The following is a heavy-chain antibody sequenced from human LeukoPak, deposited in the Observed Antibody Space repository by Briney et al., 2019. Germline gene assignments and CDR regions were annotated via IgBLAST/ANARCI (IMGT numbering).Heavy chain of an antibody. CDR3: ARGGGLDV. J-gene: IGHJ6*02. CDR2: INHNGNVN. D-gene: IGHD3-16*01. CDR1: GFTFSSYW. Sequence: GGSLRLSCAASGFTFSSYWMNWARQAPGKGLEWVASINHNGNVNHYVDSVKGRFTISRDNAKNSLYLQMSNLRAEDTAVYFCARGGGLDVWGQGATVTVSS. V-gene: IGHV3-7*03.